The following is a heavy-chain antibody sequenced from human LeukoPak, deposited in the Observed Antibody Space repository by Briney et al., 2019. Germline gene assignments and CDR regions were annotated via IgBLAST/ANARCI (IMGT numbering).Heavy chain of an antibody. CDR3: ARGGYGAYMG. J-gene: IGHJ4*02. CDR2: IYADGNT. D-gene: IGHD4-17*01. V-gene: IGHV3-53*05. CDR1: GFIVNTNY. Sequence: GGSLRLSCAASGFIVNTNYMTRVRQAPGRGLEWVSFIYADGNTYYADSVKGRFTISRDNAKNTLDLQMNSLRAEDTAVYYCARGGYGAYMGWGQGMLVTVSS.